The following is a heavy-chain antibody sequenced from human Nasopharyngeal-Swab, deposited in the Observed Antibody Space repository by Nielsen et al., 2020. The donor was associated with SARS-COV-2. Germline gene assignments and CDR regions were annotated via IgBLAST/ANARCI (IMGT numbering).Heavy chain of an antibody. Sequence: GESLKISCVASGFTFSNYWMHWVRQAPGKGLVWVSRTDEYGTTINYADSAKGRFAISRDNAKNTLYLQMNSLGADDTAMYYCASDLSGRDDFWGQGTLVTIAS. V-gene: IGHV3-74*01. J-gene: IGHJ4*02. D-gene: IGHD6-19*01. CDR1: GFTFSNYW. CDR3: ASDLSGRDDF. CDR2: TDEYGTTI.